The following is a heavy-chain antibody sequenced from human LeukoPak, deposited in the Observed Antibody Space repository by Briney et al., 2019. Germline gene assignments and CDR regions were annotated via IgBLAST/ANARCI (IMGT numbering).Heavy chain of an antibody. CDR3: AREASHNWFDP. Sequence: GGSLRLSCAASGFTFSSYSMNWVRQAPGKGLEWVAVIWYDGSNKYYADSVKGRFTISRDNSKNTLYLQMNSLRAEDTAVYYCAREASHNWFDPWGQGTLVTVSS. V-gene: IGHV3-33*08. J-gene: IGHJ5*02. CDR1: GFTFSSYS. CDR2: IWYDGSNK. D-gene: IGHD2-2*01.